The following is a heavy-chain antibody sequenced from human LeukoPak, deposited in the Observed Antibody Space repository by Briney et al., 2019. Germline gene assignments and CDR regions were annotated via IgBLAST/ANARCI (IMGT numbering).Heavy chain of an antibody. CDR1: GGSISSSSYY. J-gene: IGHJ4*02. CDR2: IYYSGST. Sequence: SETLSLTCTVSGGSISSSSYYWGWIRQPPGKGLEWIGSIYYSGSTYYNPSLKSRVTISVDTSKNQLSLKLSSVTAADTAVYYCARDPNPQYYYDSSGYLGYWGQGTLVTVSS. V-gene: IGHV4-39*02. D-gene: IGHD3-22*01. CDR3: ARDPNPQYYYDSSGYLGY.